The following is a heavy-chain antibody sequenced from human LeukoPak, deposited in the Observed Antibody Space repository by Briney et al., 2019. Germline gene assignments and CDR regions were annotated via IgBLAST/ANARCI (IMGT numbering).Heavy chain of an antibody. V-gene: IGHV3-30*02. CDR1: GFTFSSYG. CDR3: VRNGPGTLYDSSGYYSRYFDY. Sequence: PGGSLRLSCAASGFTFSSYGMHWVRQAPGKGLEWVAFIRYDGSNKYYADSVKGRFTISRDNSKNTLYLQMNSLRAEDTAVYYCVRNGPGTLYDSSGYYSRYFDYWGQGTLVTVSS. CDR2: IRYDGSNK. J-gene: IGHJ4*02. D-gene: IGHD3-22*01.